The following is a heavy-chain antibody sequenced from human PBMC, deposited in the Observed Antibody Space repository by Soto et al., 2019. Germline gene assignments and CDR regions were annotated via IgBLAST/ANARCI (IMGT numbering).Heavy chain of an antibody. CDR1: GGTFSSYA. V-gene: IGHV1-69*01. Sequence: QVQLVQSGAEVKKPGSSVKVSCKASGGTFSSYAISWVRQAPGQVLEWMGGIIPIFGTAKYAQKVQGRVTSTADESTSTAYMELSSLRSEDTAVYYCARVCSQNSGDYSSSSGWFDPWGQGTLVSVSS. J-gene: IGHJ5*02. CDR2: IIPIFGTA. D-gene: IGHD4-17*01. CDR3: ARVCSQNSGDYSSSSGWFDP.